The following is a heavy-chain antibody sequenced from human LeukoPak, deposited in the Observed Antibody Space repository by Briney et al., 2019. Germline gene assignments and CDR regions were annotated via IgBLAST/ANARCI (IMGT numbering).Heavy chain of an antibody. CDR1: GFTFDDYA. V-gene: IGHV3-9*01. Sequence: PGGSLRLSCAASGFTFDDYAIHWVRQAPGKGLEWVSGIGWNSGSIGYADSVKGRFTISRDNAKNSLYLQMNSLRAEDTALYYCAKDNYYDSSGHIFDYWGQGTLVTVSS. CDR3: AKDNYYDSSGHIFDY. J-gene: IGHJ4*02. CDR2: IGWNSGSI. D-gene: IGHD3-22*01.